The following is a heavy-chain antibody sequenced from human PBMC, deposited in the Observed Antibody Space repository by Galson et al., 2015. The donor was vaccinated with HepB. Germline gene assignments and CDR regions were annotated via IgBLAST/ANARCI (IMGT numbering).Heavy chain of an antibody. Sequence: SLRLSCAASGYTFSSYGMHWVRQAPGKGLEWVAVISYDGSNKYYADSVKDRFTISRDNSKNTLYLQMNSLRAEDTAVYYCARDFSTVTMDYWGQGTLVTVSS. J-gene: IGHJ4*02. V-gene: IGHV3-30*03. CDR2: ISYDGSNK. CDR3: ARDFSTVTMDY. CDR1: GYTFSSYG. D-gene: IGHD4-17*01.